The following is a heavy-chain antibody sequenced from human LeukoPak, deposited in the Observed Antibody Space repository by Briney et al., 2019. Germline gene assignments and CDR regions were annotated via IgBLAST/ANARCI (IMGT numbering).Heavy chain of an antibody. Sequence: GGSLRLSCAASGFTFRSYGMSWVRQARGKGLEWISAISGSGGSTYYADSVKGRFTISRDNSKNTLYLQMNSLRAEDTAVYYCAKDSPQLLIDAFDIWGQGTMVTVSS. J-gene: IGHJ3*02. D-gene: IGHD2-2*01. CDR2: ISGSGGST. V-gene: IGHV3-23*01. CDR1: GFTFRSYG. CDR3: AKDSPQLLIDAFDI.